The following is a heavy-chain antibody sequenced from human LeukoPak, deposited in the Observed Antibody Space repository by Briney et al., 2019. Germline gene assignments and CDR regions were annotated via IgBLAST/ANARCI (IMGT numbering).Heavy chain of an antibody. V-gene: IGHV4-59*12. CDR2: IYYSGST. D-gene: IGHD2-15*01. Sequence: PSETLSLTCTVSGGSISSYYWSWIRQPPGKGLEWIGYIYYSGSTNYNPSPKSRVTISVDTSKNQFSLKLSSVTAADTAVYYCAVSKGYCSGGSCYYYYYGMDVWGQGTTVTVSS. J-gene: IGHJ6*02. CDR1: GGSISSYY. CDR3: AVSKGYCSGGSCYYYYYGMDV.